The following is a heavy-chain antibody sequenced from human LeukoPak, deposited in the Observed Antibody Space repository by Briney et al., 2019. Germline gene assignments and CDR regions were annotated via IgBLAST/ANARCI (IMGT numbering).Heavy chain of an antibody. D-gene: IGHD2-15*01. CDR2: INTYNGAT. J-gene: IGHJ5*02. CDR3: ARDDRVVVAATANWFDP. Sequence: ASVKVSCKASGYGLSSYGISWVRQAPGQGLEWMGWINTYNGATNYAPKLQGRVTMTTDRSSSTAYMELRSLRSDDTAVYYCARDDRVVVAATANWFDPWGQGTLVTVSS. CDR1: GYGLSSYG. V-gene: IGHV1-18*01.